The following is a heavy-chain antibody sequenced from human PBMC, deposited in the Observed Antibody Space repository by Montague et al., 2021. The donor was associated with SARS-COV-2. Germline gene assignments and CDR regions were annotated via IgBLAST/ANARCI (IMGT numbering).Heavy chain of an antibody. CDR2: IYTSGTT. CDR1: GGSISCGSYY. V-gene: IGHV4-61*02. CDR3: ARAHSGSWAHLDN. Sequence: TLSLTCTVSGGSISCGSYYWSWIRQPAGKGLEWIGRIYTSGTTDYSCSLKSRVTISVDTSKNQFSLKLTSVTAADTAAYYCARAHSGSWAHLDNWGQGSLVTVSS. D-gene: IGHD5-12*01. J-gene: IGHJ4*02.